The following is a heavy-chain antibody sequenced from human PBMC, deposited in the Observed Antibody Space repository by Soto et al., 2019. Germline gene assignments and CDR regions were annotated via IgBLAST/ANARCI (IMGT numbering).Heavy chain of an antibody. D-gene: IGHD4-4*01. V-gene: IGHV4-34*01. Sequence: QVQLQQWGAGLLKPSETLSLTCAVYGGSFSGYYWSWIRQPPGKGLEWIGEINHSGSTNYNPSLKSRVAISVDTSKNQFSLKLSSVTAADTAVYYYARGPNPLGDYSCWGQGTLVTLSS. CDR3: ARGPNPLGDYSC. J-gene: IGHJ4*02. CDR2: INHSGST. CDR1: GGSFSGYY.